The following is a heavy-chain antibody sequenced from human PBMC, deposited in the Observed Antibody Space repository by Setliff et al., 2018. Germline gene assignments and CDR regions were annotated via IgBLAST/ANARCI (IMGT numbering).Heavy chain of an antibody. CDR1: GASLRSGSNY. D-gene: IGHD2-8*01. V-gene: IGHV4-61*02. CDR2: IYTDGTT. J-gene: IGHJ6*02. Sequence: LSLTCTVSGASLRSGSNYWGWFRQPAGKGLEWIGRIYTDGTTNYNPSLKSRVSISADTSMNHFSLRMTSVSAADTAVYYCAKEHVVISFVTNTHHHYGMDVWGQGATVTVS. CDR3: AKEHVVISFVTNTHHHYGMDV.